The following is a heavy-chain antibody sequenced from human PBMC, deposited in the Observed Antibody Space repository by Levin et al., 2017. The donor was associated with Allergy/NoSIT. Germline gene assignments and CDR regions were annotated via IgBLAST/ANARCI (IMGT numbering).Heavy chain of an antibody. CDR1: GFTFSSYG. D-gene: IGHD4-23*01. CDR3: ARGPEDYGGLDY. CDR2: IWYDGSNK. J-gene: IGHJ4*02. V-gene: IGHV3-33*01. Sequence: GESLKISCAASGFTFSSYGMHWVRQAPGKGLEWVAVIWYDGSNKYYADSVKGRFTISRDNSKNTLYLQMNSLRAEDTAVYYCARGPEDYGGLDYWGQGTLVTVSS.